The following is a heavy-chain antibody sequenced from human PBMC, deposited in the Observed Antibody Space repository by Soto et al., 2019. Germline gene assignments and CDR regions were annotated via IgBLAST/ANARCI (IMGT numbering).Heavy chain of an antibody. CDR1: GGSISSSSYY. V-gene: IGHV4-39*01. J-gene: IGHJ6*02. Sequence: KTSETLSLTCTVSGGSISSSSYYWGWIRQPPGKGLEWIGSIYYSGSTYYNPSLKSRVTISVDTSKNQFSLKLSSVTAADTAVYYCAREKVYYGSGSYIHYYGMDVWGQGTTVTVSS. D-gene: IGHD3-10*01. CDR2: IYYSGST. CDR3: AREKVYYGSGSYIHYYGMDV.